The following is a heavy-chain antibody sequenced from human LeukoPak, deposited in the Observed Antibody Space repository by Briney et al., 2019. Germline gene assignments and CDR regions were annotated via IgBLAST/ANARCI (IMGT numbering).Heavy chain of an antibody. D-gene: IGHD2-2*01. Sequence: SETLSLTCAVYGGSFSGYYWSWIRQPPGKGLEWIGEINHSGSTNYNPSLKSRVTISVDTSKNQFSLKLSSVTAADTAVYYCAGYCSSTSCSGYYYYIDVWGKGTTVTVSS. CDR2: INHSGST. J-gene: IGHJ6*03. CDR3: AGYCSSTSCSGYYYYIDV. V-gene: IGHV4-34*01. CDR1: GGSFSGYY.